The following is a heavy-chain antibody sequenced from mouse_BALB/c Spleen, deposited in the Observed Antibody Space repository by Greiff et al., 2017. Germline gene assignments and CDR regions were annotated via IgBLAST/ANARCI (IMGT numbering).Heavy chain of an antibody. CDR2: INPYNGAT. V-gene: IGHV1-31*01. D-gene: IGHD2-1*01. Sequence: EVQLQESGPELVKPGASVKISCKASGYSFTGYYMHWVKQSHVKSLEWIGRINPYNGATSYNQNFKDKASLTVDKSSSTAYMELHSLTSEDSAVYYCARSEGNYGYYYAMDYWGQGTSVTVSS. CDR1: GYSFTGYY. CDR3: ARSEGNYGYYYAMDY. J-gene: IGHJ4*01.